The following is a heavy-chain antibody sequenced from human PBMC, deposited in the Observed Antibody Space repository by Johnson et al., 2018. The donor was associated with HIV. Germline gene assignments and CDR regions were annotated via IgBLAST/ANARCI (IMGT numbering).Heavy chain of an antibody. Sequence: QVQLVESGGGVAQPGRSLRLSCAASGFTSSSYAMHWVRQAPGKGLEWVAIISYDGSNKFYADSVKGRFTISRDNSKNTLYLQMNSLRHEDTAVYYCARDQGELRRTHAFDIWGQGTMVTVSS. J-gene: IGHJ3*02. CDR2: ISYDGSNK. CDR1: GFTSSSYA. CDR3: ARDQGELRRTHAFDI. D-gene: IGHD1-14*01. V-gene: IGHV3-30*04.